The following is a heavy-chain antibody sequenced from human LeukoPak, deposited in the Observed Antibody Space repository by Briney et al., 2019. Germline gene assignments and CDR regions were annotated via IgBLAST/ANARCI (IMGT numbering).Heavy chain of an antibody. CDR2: IWYDGSNK. CDR1: GFTFSSYG. V-gene: IGHV3-33*01. CDR3: ARDGAAAGLDY. J-gene: IGHJ4*02. D-gene: IGHD6-13*01. Sequence: PGGSLRLSCAASGFTFSSYGMHWVRQAPGKGLEWVAVIWYDGSNKYYADSVKGRFTISRDNSKNTLYLQMNSLRAEDTAVYYCARDGAAAGLDYWGQGTLVTVSS.